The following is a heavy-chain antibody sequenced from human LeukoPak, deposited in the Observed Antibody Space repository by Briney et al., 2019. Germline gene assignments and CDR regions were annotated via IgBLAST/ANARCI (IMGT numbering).Heavy chain of an antibody. V-gene: IGHV4-59*01. J-gene: IGHJ5*02. CDR2: IYYSGST. Sequence: SETLSLTCTVSGGSICSYYWSWIRQPPGKGLEWIGYIYYSGSTNYNPSLKSRVTISVDTSKNQFSLKLSSVTAADTAVYYCARDDEEYLDPWGQGTLVTVSS. D-gene: IGHD2-2*01. CDR1: GGSICSYY. CDR3: ARDDEEYLDP.